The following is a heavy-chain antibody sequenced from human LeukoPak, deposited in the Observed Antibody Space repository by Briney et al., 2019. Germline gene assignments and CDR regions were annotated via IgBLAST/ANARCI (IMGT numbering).Heavy chain of an antibody. D-gene: IGHD2-8*01. CDR1: GFSFNNAW. J-gene: IGHJ4*02. CDR2: IKSETDGGTI. Sequence: GGSLRLSCAASGFSFNNAWMSWVRQAPAKGLEWVGRIKSETDGGTIDYAAPMRGRFTISRDDSENTLYLQMSSLTTEDTAVYYCTAGVGQCYHDYWGQGILVTVSS. CDR3: TAGVGQCYHDY. V-gene: IGHV3-15*01.